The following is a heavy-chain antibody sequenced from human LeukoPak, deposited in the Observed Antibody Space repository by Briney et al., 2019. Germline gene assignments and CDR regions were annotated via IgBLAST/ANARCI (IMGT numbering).Heavy chain of an antibody. Sequence: GRSLRLSCAASGFSFRNAWMSWVRQAPGKGLEWVGRIKSKTDGGTTDYAAPVKGRFTISRADSKNTLYLQMNSLKTEDTAVYYCTTVWNCGGDCSDAFDIWGQGTMVTVSS. CDR1: GFSFRNAW. CDR3: TTVWNCGGDCSDAFDI. V-gene: IGHV3-15*01. J-gene: IGHJ3*02. CDR2: IKSKTDGGTT. D-gene: IGHD2-21*02.